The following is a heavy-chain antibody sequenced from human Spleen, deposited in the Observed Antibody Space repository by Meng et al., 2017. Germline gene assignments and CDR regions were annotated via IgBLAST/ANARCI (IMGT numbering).Heavy chain of an antibody. J-gene: IGHJ4*03. CDR2: IYHRGST. D-gene: IGHD6-19*01. Sequence: GSLRLSCAVSGYYISSGYYWAWIRQPPGKGLQWIGSIYHRGSTYYNPSLKSRGIISVDTSKNQISLQLYSVTAADTAMYYCAREDDLAVAGPDPAFDYWGQGSLVTVSS. V-gene: IGHV4-38-2*01. CDR3: AREDDLAVAGPDPAFDY. CDR1: GYYISSGYY.